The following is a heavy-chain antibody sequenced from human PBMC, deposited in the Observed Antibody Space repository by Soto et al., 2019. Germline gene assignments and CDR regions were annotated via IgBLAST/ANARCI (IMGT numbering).Heavy chain of an antibody. D-gene: IGHD3-3*01. V-gene: IGHV3-30*04. Sequence: ESGGGVVQPGRSLRLSCVASGFTFSSYPIHWVRQALGKGLEWVTTISSDGNDKYSSDSVNGRFTTSRDNSKNTVYLQMNNLRVEDTAVYYCAKEGVADKYYYYGMDVWGQGTTVNVSS. CDR3: AKEGVADKYYYYGMDV. J-gene: IGHJ6*02. CDR2: ISSDGNDK. CDR1: GFTFSSYP.